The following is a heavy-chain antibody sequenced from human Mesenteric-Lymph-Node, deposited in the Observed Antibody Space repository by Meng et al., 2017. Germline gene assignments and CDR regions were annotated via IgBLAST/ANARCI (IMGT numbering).Heavy chain of an antibody. CDR3: ARSSVGPMSRLDP. CDR1: GGSVSSDANF. V-gene: IGHV4-31*03. D-gene: IGHD3-16*01. Sequence: SEILSLTCSVSGGSVSSDANFWTWIRQHPGKGLEWVGYIYYSGSAYYNPSLQSRLNISLDTSKNQFSLRLSSVTAADTAVYYCARSSVGPMSRLDPWGQGTLVTVSS. CDR2: IYYSGSA. J-gene: IGHJ5*02.